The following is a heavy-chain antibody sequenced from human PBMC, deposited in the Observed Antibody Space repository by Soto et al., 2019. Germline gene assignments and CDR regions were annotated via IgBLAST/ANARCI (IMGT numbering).Heavy chain of an antibody. CDR2: ISAYNGNT. CDR1: GYTLTSDG. CDR3: AREGGSYPTWFDP. Sequence: ASVKGSCKASGYTLTSDGISWERQAPRQRIEWIYWISAYNGNTTYAKKLPGRVTMTTDTSTSTAYMELRSLRSDDMAVYYFAREGGSYPTWFDPWGQGTLVTVSS. J-gene: IGHJ5*02. D-gene: IGHD1-26*01. V-gene: IGHV1-18*03.